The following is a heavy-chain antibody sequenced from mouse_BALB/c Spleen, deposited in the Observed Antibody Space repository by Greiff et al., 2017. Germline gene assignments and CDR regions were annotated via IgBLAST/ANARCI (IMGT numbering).Heavy chain of an antibody. CDR2: IRNKANGYTT. CDR1: GFTFTDYY. D-gene: IGHD4-1*01. CDR3: ARQLTGTWFAY. J-gene: IGHJ3*01. V-gene: IGHV7-3*02. Sequence: EVKLMESGGGLVQPGGSLRLSCATSGFTFTDYYMSWVRQPPGKALEWLGFIRNKANGYTTEYSASVKGRFTISRDNSQSILYLQMNTLRAEDSATYYCARQLTGTWFAYWGQGTLVTVSA.